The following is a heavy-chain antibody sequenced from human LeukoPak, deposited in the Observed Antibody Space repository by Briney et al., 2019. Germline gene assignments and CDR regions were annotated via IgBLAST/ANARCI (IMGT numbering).Heavy chain of an antibody. CDR1: GYTFTGYY. CDR3: ARNSGHLSH. J-gene: IGHJ4*02. CDR2: INPNSGGT. D-gene: IGHD3-10*01. Sequence: ASVKVSCKASGYTFTGYYMHWVRQAPGQGLEWMGWINPNSGGTNYAQKFQGRVTMTTDESTSTAYMELSSLRSEDTAVYYCARNSGHLSHWGQGTLVTVSS. V-gene: IGHV1-2*02.